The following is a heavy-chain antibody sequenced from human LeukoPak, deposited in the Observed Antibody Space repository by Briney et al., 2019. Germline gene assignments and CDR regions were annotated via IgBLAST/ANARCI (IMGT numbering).Heavy chain of an antibody. D-gene: IGHD1-1*01. CDR1: GFSLSSYA. CDR2: ISSTDAGT. Sequence: GGSLRLSCAASGFSLSSYAMSWVRQAPGKGLEWVSAISSTDAGTYHADSVRGRFTISRDSSKNTLYLQMNSLRAEDAAVYYCARERKYDSNFDYWGQGTLVTVSS. CDR3: ARERKYDSNFDY. V-gene: IGHV3-23*01. J-gene: IGHJ4*02.